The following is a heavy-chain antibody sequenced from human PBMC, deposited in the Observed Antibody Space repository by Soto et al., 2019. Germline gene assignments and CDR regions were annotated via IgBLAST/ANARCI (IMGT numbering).Heavy chain of an antibody. CDR1: GFTFSSYS. J-gene: IGHJ5*02. Sequence: PGGSLRLSCAASGFTFSSYSMNWVRQAPGKGLEWVSYISSSSSTIYYADSVKGRFTISRDNAKNSLYLQMNSLRAEDTAVYYCARASDYDILTGYHTAYNWFDPWGQGTLVTVSS. CDR2: ISSSSSTI. CDR3: ARASDYDILTGYHTAYNWFDP. V-gene: IGHV3-48*01. D-gene: IGHD3-9*01.